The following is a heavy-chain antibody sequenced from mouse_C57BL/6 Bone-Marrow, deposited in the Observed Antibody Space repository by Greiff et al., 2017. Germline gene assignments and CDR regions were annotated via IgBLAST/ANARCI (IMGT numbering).Heavy chain of an antibody. CDR2: IDPSDSYT. CDR3: ARSYYGSRDY. J-gene: IGHJ2*01. V-gene: IGHV1-59*01. Sequence: QVQLQQPGAELVRPGTSVKLSCKASGYTFTSYWMHWVKQRPGQGLEWIGVIDPSDSYTNYNQKFKGKATLTVDTSSSTAYMQLSSLTSEESAVYYCARSYYGSRDYWGQGTTLTVSS. D-gene: IGHD1-1*01. CDR1: GYTFTSYW.